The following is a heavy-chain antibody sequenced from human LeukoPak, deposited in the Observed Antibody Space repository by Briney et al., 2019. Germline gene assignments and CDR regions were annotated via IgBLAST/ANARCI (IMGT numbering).Heavy chain of an antibody. J-gene: IGHJ4*02. CDR2: INWNGGST. V-gene: IGHV3-20*04. CDR1: GFTFDDYG. Sequence: PGGSLRLSCAASGFTFDDYGMSWVRQAPGKGLEWVSGINWNGGSTGYADSVKGRFTISRDNAKNSLYLQMNSLRVEDTAVYYCGRVRCSGGTCYTYSSGWAFEFWGQGTLVIVSS. CDR3: GRVRCSGGTCYTYSSGWAFEF. D-gene: IGHD2-15*01.